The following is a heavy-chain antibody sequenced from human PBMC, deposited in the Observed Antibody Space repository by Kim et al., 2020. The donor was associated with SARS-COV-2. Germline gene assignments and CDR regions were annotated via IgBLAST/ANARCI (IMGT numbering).Heavy chain of an antibody. CDR1: GFTFSDHT. J-gene: IGHJ6*02. CDR2: IRSNVLGGTA. CDR3: TRYDIFLWFGESVDV. V-gene: IGHV3-49*03. Sequence: GGSLRLSCTASGFTFSDHTLHWFRQSPGKGLEWVGFIRSNVLGGTAEYAASVKGRFSLSRDDSKGIVYLQMNSLKMEDTATYYCTRYDIFLWFGESVDVWGQGTTVAVSS. D-gene: IGHD3-10*01.